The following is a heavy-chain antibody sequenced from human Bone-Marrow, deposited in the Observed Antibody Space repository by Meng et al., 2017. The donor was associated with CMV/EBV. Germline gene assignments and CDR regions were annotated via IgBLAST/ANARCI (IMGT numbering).Heavy chain of an antibody. CDR3: SRSSTGNLLDH. CDR1: GFTFNNYG. CDR2: ISSGGETI. J-gene: IGHJ4*02. D-gene: IGHD2/OR15-2a*01. V-gene: IGHV3-48*03. Sequence: GGSLRLSCVVSGFTFNNYGMNWVRPAPGKGLEWISYISSGGETIYYADSVKGRFTISRDSAKNSLYLQMNGLSVDDTALYYCSRSSTGNLLDHWGQGTLVTVSS.